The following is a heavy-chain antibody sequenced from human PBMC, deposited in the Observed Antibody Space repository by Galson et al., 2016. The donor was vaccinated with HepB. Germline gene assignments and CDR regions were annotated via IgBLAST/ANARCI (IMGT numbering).Heavy chain of an antibody. CDR1: GFTFSDYT. CDR2: ITDDTNTI. CDR3: ARGSTYPSNWFDS. V-gene: IGHV3-48*02. J-gene: IGHJ5*01. Sequence: SLRLSCAASGFTFSDYTMNWVRQAPGKGLEWVSYITDDTNTIYYAESVKGRFTISRDNAKNSLYLQMSSLRDEDTALYYCARGSTYPSNWFDSWGQGTLVAVSS. D-gene: IGHD2-2*02.